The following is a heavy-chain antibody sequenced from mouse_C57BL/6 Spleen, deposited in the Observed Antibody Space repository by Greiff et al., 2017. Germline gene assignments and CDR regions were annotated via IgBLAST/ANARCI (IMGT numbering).Heavy chain of an antibody. V-gene: IGHV1-64*01. CDR3: ARRHYYGSTYAMDY. J-gene: IGHJ4*01. CDR2: IHPNRGST. D-gene: IGHD1-1*01. CDR1: GYTFTSYW. Sequence: VQLQQPGAELVKPGASVKLSCKASGYTFTSYWMHWVKLRPGQGLEWIGMIHPNRGSTNYNEKFKSKATLTVDKSSSTAYMQLSSLTSEDSAVYYCARRHYYGSTYAMDYWGQGTSVTVSS.